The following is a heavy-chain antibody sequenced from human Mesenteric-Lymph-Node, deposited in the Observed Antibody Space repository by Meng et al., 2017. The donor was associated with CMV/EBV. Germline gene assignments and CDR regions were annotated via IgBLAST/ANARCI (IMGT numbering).Heavy chain of an antibody. J-gene: IGHJ4*02. Sequence: GESLKISCAASGFLFSDYEMNWVRQAPGKGLEWVSYISSSGNTKYYADSVKGRFAISRDNAKNSLYLQMNSLRAEDTAVYYCARGSTVSGNWHFDYWGQGTLVTVSS. CDR1: GFLFSDYE. CDR3: ARGSTVSGNWHFDY. V-gene: IGHV3-48*03. CDR2: ISSSGNTK. D-gene: IGHD4-17*01.